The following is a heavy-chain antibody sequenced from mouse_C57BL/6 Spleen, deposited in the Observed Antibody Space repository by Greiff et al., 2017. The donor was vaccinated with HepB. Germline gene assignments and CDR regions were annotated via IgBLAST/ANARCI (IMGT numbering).Heavy chain of an antibody. V-gene: IGHV2-2*01. Sequence: QVQLKESGPGLVQPSQSLSITCTVSGFSLTSYGVHWVRQSPGKGLEWLGVIWSGGSTDYNAAFISRLSISKDNSKSQVFFKMNSLQADDTAIYYCARNRPTMITTGYYYAMDYWGQGTSVTVSS. CDR1: GFSLTSYG. J-gene: IGHJ4*01. D-gene: IGHD2-4*01. CDR2: IWSGGST. CDR3: ARNRPTMITTGYYYAMDY.